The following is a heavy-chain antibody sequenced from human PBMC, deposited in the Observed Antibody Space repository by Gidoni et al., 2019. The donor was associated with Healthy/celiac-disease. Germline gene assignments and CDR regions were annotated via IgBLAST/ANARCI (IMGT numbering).Heavy chain of an antibody. CDR3: AREADYGDYPLFYYYYYMDV. V-gene: IGHV4-61*02. J-gene: IGHJ6*03. Sequence: QVQLQESGPGLVKPSQTLSLTCTVSGGSISSGSYYWSWIRQPAGKGLEWIGRIYTSGSTNYNPSLKSRVTISVDTSKNQFSLKLSSVTAADTAVYYCAREADYGDYPLFYYYYYMDVWGKGTTVTVSS. CDR2: IYTSGST. D-gene: IGHD4-17*01. CDR1: GGSISSGSYY.